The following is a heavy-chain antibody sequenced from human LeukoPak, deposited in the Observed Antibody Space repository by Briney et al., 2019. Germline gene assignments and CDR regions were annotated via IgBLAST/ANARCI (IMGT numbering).Heavy chain of an antibody. CDR1: GSSISSLY. CDR3: ARHRAYSSSSPFDY. V-gene: IGHV4-59*08. Sequence: SETLSLTCSVSGSSISSLYWSWIRQPPGKGLEWIGYIYYTGSTNYNPSLKSRVTIFVDTSKNQFSLRRSSVTAADTAVYYCARHRAYSSSSPFDYWGQGTLVTVSS. J-gene: IGHJ4*02. CDR2: IYYTGST. D-gene: IGHD6-6*01.